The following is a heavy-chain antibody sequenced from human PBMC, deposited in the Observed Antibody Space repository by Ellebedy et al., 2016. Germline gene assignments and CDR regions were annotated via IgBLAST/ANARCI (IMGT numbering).Heavy chain of an antibody. J-gene: IGHJ4*02. D-gene: IGHD2-15*01. V-gene: IGHV4-59*01. CDR1: GGSISSDY. CDR3: ARGGGVVVGAMVY. Sequence: SETLSLXXTVSGGSISSDYWNWIRQPPGKGLEWIGYIYYSGTTNYNPSLKSRVTISADTSKNQFSLKLSSVTAADTAVYYCARGGGVVVGAMVYWGQGTLVTVSS. CDR2: IYYSGTT.